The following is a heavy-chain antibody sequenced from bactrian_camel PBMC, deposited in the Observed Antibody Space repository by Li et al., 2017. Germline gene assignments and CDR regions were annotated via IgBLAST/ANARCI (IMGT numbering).Heavy chain of an antibody. CDR3: VRDGGSSYFGY. CDR1: GFTFSSYH. D-gene: IGHD6*01. CDR2: IRSGGGTT. Sequence: DVQLVESGGGLVQPGGSLRLSCSASGFTFSSYHMTWVRQAPGKGLEWVSTIRSGGGTTVYADSVKGRFTISRDNAKNMVYLLMNSLKSEDTAVYYCVRDGGSSYFGYWGQGTQVTVS. J-gene: IGHJ6*01. V-gene: IGHV3S40*01.